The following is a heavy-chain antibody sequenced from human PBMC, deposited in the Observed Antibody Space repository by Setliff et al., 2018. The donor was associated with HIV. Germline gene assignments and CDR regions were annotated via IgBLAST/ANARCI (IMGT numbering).Heavy chain of an antibody. Sequence: GGSLRLSCAASGFTFSDYYMSWIRQAPGKGLEWVSYISRSGTIIYYADSVKGRFTISRDNAKNSLYLQMNGLRAEDTAVYYCARDTELAYVDYWGQGTLVTVSS. CDR2: ISRSGTII. CDR1: GFTFSDYY. CDR3: ARDTELAYVDY. J-gene: IGHJ4*02. D-gene: IGHD4-4*01. V-gene: IGHV3-11*01.